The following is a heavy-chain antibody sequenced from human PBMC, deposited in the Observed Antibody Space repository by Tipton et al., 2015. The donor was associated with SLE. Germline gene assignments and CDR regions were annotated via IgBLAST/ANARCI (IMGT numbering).Heavy chain of an antibody. CDR1: GDAINSHY. CDR2: IYPSGSI. Sequence: TLSLTCTVSGDAINSHYWSWIRQPAGKGLQWIGRIYPSGSINYNPSLKSRVTMSVDTSKNQFPLKLSSVTAADTAVYYCATTVTTTASYGAFDIWGQGTMVTISS. J-gene: IGHJ3*02. CDR3: ATTVTTTASYGAFDI. D-gene: IGHD4-17*01. V-gene: IGHV4-4*07.